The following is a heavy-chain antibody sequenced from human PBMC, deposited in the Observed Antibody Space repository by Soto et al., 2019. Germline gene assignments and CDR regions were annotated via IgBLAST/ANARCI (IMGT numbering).Heavy chain of an antibody. Sequence: EVQLVESGGGLIQPGGSLRLSCAASGFTVSSNYMSWVRQAPGKGLEWVSVIYSGGSTYYADSVKGRFTISRDNSKNTLYLQRNRLRAEDTAVYYCARDIIAVAGESLYYYGMDVWGQGTTVTVSS. CDR3: ARDIIAVAGESLYYYGMDV. CDR2: IYSGGST. V-gene: IGHV3-53*01. CDR1: GFTVSSNY. D-gene: IGHD6-19*01. J-gene: IGHJ6*02.